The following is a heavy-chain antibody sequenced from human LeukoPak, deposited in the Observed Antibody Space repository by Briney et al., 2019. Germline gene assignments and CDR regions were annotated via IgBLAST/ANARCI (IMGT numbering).Heavy chain of an antibody. J-gene: IGHJ4*02. Sequence: AAAKVSCKASGYTFTRYFMHWVRQAPGQGLEWMGIINQSGVSRRYVQKFQGRVTMTRDTSTSTVYMEVSSLRSEDTAVYYCAREGVGYYDSSGYRFDYWGQGTLVTVS. CDR2: INQSGVSR. CDR1: GYTFTRYF. D-gene: IGHD3-22*01. V-gene: IGHV1-46*01. CDR3: AREGVGYYDSSGYRFDY.